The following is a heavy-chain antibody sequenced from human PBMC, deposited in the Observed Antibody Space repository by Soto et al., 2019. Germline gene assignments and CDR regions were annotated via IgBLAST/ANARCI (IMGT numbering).Heavy chain of an antibody. CDR1: GYTFTSYG. V-gene: IGHV1-18*04. Sequence: ASVKVSCKASGYTFTSYGISWVRQAPGQGLEWMGWISAYNGNTNYAQKLQGRVTMTTDTSTSTAYMELRSLRSDDTAVYYCAISGRDCSSTSCYGDFEIWGQGTMVTVSS. CDR3: AISGRDCSSTSCYGDFEI. CDR2: ISAYNGNT. J-gene: IGHJ3*02. D-gene: IGHD2-2*01.